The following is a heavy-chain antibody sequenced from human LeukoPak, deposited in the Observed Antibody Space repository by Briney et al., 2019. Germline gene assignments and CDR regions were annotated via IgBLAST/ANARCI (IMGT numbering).Heavy chain of an antibody. D-gene: IGHD3-22*01. J-gene: IGHJ4*02. CDR1: GYSISSGYY. CDR2: IYHSGST. CDR3: ARSYYFDSSAYYWPY. Sequence: SETLSLTCTVSGYSISSGYYWGWIRQPPGKGLEWIGSIYHSGSTYYNPSLKSRVIISIDRSNNQFLLELTSLTAADTAVYYCARSYYFDSSAYYWPYWGQGMLSPSPQ. V-gene: IGHV4-38-2*02.